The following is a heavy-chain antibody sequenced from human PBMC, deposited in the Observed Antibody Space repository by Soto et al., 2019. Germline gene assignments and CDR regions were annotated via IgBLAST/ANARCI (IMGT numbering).Heavy chain of an antibody. V-gene: IGHV3-23*01. CDR2: IGGSGGST. CDR1: GFTFSAYA. CDR3: AKDRSWQLAYFDY. J-gene: IGHJ4*02. Sequence: EVQLLESGGGLVQPGGSLRLSCAASGFTFSAYAMSWVRQAPGKGLEWVSGIGGSGGSTYYADSVKGRFTISRDYSNNILYLQMNSLRAEDTAVYYCAKDRSWQLAYFDYWGQGTLVTVSS. D-gene: IGHD6-19*01.